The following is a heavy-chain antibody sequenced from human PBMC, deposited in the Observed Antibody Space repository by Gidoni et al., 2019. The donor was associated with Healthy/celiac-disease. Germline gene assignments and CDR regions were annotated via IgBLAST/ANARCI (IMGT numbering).Heavy chain of an antibody. CDR2: IYHSGST. Sequence: HLQLQESGSGLVKTSAPLPLTCAVSGGPISSGGYSCSWIRQPPGKVLEWIGYIYHSGSTYYNPALKSRVTISVDRSKNQFSLKLSSVTAADTAVYYCARGVHTIYHYGSGSYYNRLGDAFDIWGQGTMVTVSS. CDR1: GGPISSGGYS. CDR3: ARGVHTIYHYGSGSYYNRLGDAFDI. J-gene: IGHJ3*02. D-gene: IGHD3-10*01. V-gene: IGHV4-30-2*01.